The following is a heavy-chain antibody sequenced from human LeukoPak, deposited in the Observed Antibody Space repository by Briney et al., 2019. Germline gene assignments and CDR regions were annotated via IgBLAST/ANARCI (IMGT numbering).Heavy chain of an antibody. Sequence: SATLFITSVVYGGSISGYYRSCVRQPPGKGLEWIGEINNSGSTNYNQCLKSRVPISVDTSKNQFSLKLSSVTVADTAVYYCARGGANMFRGVITPNWFDPWGQGTLVTVSS. CDR1: GGSISGYY. D-gene: IGHD3-10*01. CDR3: ARGGANMFRGVITPNWFDP. V-gene: IGHV4-34*01. J-gene: IGHJ5*02. CDR2: INNSGST.